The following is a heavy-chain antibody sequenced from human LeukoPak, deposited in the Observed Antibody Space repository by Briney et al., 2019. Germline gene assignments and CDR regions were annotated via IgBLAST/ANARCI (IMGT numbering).Heavy chain of an antibody. J-gene: IGHJ4*02. CDR2: IRYDGSNK. CDR1: GFTFSSYG. D-gene: IGHD5-12*01. CDR3: ANGGGIVATY. Sequence: GGSLRLSCAASGFTFSSYGMHWVRQAPGKGLEWVAFIRYDGSNKYYADSVKGRFTISRDNSKNTLYLRMNSLRAEDTAVYYCANGGGIVATYWGQGTLVTVSS. V-gene: IGHV3-30*02.